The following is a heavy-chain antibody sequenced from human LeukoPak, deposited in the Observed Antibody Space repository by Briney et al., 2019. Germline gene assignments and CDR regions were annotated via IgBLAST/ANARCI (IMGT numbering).Heavy chain of an antibody. V-gene: IGHV3-21*01. CDR3: ARATYCGGDCYSGAFDI. CDR2: ISSSSSYI. CDR1: GFTFSSYS. Sequence: GGSLRLSCAASGFTFSSYSMNWVRQAPGKGLEWVSSISSSSSYIYYADSVKGRFTISRDNAKNSLYLQMNSLRAEDTAVYYCARATYCGGDCYSGAFDIWGQGTMVTVSS. J-gene: IGHJ3*02. D-gene: IGHD2-21*02.